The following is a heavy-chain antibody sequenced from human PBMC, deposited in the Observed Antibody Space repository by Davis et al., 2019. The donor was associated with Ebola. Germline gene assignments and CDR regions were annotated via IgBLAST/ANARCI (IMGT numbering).Heavy chain of an antibody. CDR1: GYSFTSYW. D-gene: IGHD2-15*01. CDR3: ARQIVVVVAASKTGRFDP. V-gene: IGHV5-51*01. CDR2: IYPGDSYT. Sequence: GESLKISCTGSGYSFTSYWIGWVRQMPGKGLEWMGIIYPGDSYTRYSPSFQGQVTISADKSISTAYLQWSSLKASDTAMYYCARQIVVVVAASKTGRFDPWGQGTLVTVSS. J-gene: IGHJ5*02.